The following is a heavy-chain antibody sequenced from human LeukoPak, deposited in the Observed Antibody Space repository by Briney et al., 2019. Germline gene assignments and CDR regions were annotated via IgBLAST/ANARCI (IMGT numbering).Heavy chain of an antibody. CDR2: ISSSGSTI. J-gene: IGHJ4*02. D-gene: IGHD6-13*01. Sequence: GGSLRLSCAASGFTFSDYYMSWIRQAPGKGLEGVSYISSSGSTIYYADSVKGRFTISRDNAKNSLYLQMNSLRAEDTAVYYCARDDGRGDVDSSSLGYWGQGTLVTVSS. CDR1: GFTFSDYY. CDR3: ARDDGRGDVDSSSLGY. V-gene: IGHV3-11*01.